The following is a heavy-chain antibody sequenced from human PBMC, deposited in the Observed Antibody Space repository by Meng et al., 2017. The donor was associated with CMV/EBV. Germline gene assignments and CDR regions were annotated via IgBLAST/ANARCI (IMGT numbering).Heavy chain of an antibody. CDR2: IIPVFETA. Sequence: QVQLVQSAAEVKKPGSSVKLSCKTSGGTFSTFAISWVRQAPGEGLEWMGGIIPVFETANYAERFQDRVTITADDSTTTAYMELSSLRADDTALYFCARGGDSWYSDYWGQGTLVTVSS. J-gene: IGHJ4*02. CDR1: GGTFSTFA. CDR3: ARGGDSWYSDY. D-gene: IGHD1-26*01. V-gene: IGHV1-69*12.